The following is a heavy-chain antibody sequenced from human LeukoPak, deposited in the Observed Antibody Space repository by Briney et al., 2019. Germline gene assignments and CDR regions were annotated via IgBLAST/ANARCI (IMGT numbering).Heavy chain of an antibody. CDR2: INPSGGST. Sequence: ASVKVSCKASGYTFTSYYMHWVRQAPGQGLEGMGIINPSGGSTSYAQNFQGRVTMTRDMSTSTVYMELSSLRSEDTAVYYCARGIAAAGYMDVSGKGTTVTVSS. J-gene: IGHJ6*03. D-gene: IGHD6-13*01. V-gene: IGHV1-46*01. CDR3: ARGIAAAGYMDV. CDR1: GYTFTSYY.